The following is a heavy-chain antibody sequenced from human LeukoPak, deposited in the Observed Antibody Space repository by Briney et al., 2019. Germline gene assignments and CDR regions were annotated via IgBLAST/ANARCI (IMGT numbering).Heavy chain of an antibody. Sequence: SETLSLTRTVSGGSISSYCWNWIRQPPGKGLEWIGHVYYSGSTNYSPSLKSRVTISVDTSKNQFSLNLTSVTAADTAVYYCARMYGYTYGPDYWGQGTLVTVSS. CDR1: GGSISSYC. J-gene: IGHJ4*02. D-gene: IGHD5-12*01. V-gene: IGHV4-59*01. CDR2: VYYSGST. CDR3: ARMYGYTYGPDY.